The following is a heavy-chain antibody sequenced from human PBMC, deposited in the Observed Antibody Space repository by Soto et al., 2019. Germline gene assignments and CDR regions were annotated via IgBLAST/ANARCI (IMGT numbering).Heavy chain of an antibody. J-gene: IGHJ4*02. D-gene: IGHD3-16*01. Sequence: QIQLVQSGPEVKKPGASVKVSCKASGYTFDIYGISWVRQVTGQGPEWVGWISADNGDTKYAQRMQGRVTLTTDRATSTAYMQFRSLRSADTAVYYCARDRSYDYDTSGYPFDFWGQGSLVTVAS. CDR3: ARDRSYDYDTSGYPFDF. V-gene: IGHV1-18*01. CDR2: ISADNGDT. CDR1: GYTFDIYG.